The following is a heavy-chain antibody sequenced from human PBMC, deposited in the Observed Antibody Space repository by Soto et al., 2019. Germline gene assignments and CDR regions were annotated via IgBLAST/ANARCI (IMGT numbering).Heavy chain of an antibody. V-gene: IGHV3-48*02. D-gene: IGHD3-22*01. CDR1: GFTFSSYS. Sequence: EVQLVESGGGLVQPGGSLRLSCAASGFTFSSYSMNWVRQAPGKGLEWVSYISSSSSTIYYADSVKGRFTISRDNAKNSLYLQMNSLRDEDTAVYYCARDLYSSGYYRFYFWGQGTLVTVSS. CDR3: ARDLYSSGYYRFYF. CDR2: ISSSSSTI. J-gene: IGHJ4*02.